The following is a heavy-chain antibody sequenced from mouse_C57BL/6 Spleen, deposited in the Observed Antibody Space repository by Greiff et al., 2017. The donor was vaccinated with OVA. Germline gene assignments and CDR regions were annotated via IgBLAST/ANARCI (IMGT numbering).Heavy chain of an antibody. CDR3: ARDYDYDGNWYFDV. J-gene: IGHJ1*03. D-gene: IGHD2-4*01. Sequence: EVKLVESGGGLVKPGGSLKLSCAASGFTFSSYALSLVRQTPQKRLEWVATISDGGSYTYYPDNVTGRLTISRDNAKNNLYLQMSHLKAEDTAMYYGARDYDYDGNWYFDVWGTGTTVTVSS. V-gene: IGHV5-4*01. CDR2: ISDGGSYT. CDR1: GFTFSSYA.